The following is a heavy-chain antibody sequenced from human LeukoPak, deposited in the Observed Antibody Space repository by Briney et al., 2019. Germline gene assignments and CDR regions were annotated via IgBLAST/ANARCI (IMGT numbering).Heavy chain of an antibody. CDR2: IFYSGST. D-gene: IGHD2-8*02. CDR1: GGSINNYY. J-gene: IGHJ4*02. CDR3: ARSYWFDY. V-gene: IGHV4-59*01. Sequence: SETLSLTCTVPGGSINNYYWSWIRQPPGKGLEWIGYIFYSGSTNYNPSLKSRVTISVDTPKNQSYLKLSSVAAADAAVYYCARSYWFDYWGPGTLVTVSS.